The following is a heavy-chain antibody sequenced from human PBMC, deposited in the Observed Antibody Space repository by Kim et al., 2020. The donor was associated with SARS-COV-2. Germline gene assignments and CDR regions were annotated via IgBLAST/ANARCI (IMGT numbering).Heavy chain of an antibody. CDR2: IYYSGST. J-gene: IGHJ4*02. CDR3: ARDTLPPYYYDSSDYNSLSFDY. D-gene: IGHD3-22*01. CDR1: GGSVSSGSYY. V-gene: IGHV4-61*01. Sequence: SETLSLTCTVSGGSVSSGSYYWSWIRQPPGKGLEWIGYIYYSGSTNYNPSLKSRVTISVDTSKNQFSLKLSSVTAADTAVYYCARDTLPPYYYDSSDYNSLSFDYWGQGTLFTFSS.